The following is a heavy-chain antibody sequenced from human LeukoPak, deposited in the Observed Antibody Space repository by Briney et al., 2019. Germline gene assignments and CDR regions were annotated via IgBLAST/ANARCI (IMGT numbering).Heavy chain of an antibody. CDR3: ATAEGGDYFDS. J-gene: IGHJ4*01. CDR2: SYPGDSDT. CDR1: GSTIIDYW. Sequence: GASLQISCKGSGSTIIDYWIGGVRAQPGKGLGGMGMSYPGDSDTRYGPSFQGQVNISVDKSINTAYLQWSSLKDSDTAMYYCATAEGGDYFDSWGQGTLVTVSS. V-gene: IGHV5-51*01. D-gene: IGHD6-25*01.